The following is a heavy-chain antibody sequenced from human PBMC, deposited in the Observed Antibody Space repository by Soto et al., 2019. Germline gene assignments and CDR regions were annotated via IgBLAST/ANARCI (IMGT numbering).Heavy chain of an antibody. J-gene: IGHJ4*02. Sequence: SETLSLTCSVSGDSMTSGGYYWSWVRHHPGKGLEWVGSIYYTGDTYFNPSLKSRITVSMDTSKNEFSLKLTSVTSADTAVYFCARGAPRPRDVPTYFNLWGQGTLVTVSS. CDR3: ARGAPRPRDVPTYFNL. V-gene: IGHV4-31*03. CDR1: GDSMTSGGYY. CDR2: IYYTGDT.